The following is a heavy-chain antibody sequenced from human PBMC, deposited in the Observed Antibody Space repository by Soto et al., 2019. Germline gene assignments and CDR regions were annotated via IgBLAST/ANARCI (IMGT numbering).Heavy chain of an antibody. D-gene: IGHD4-17*01. J-gene: IGHJ4*02. CDR2: IWYDGSNK. CDR1: GFTFSSYG. V-gene: IGHV3-33*01. Sequence: PGGSLRLSCAASGFTFSSYGMHWFRQAPGKGLEWVAVIWYDGSNKYYADSVKGRFTISRDNSKNSLYLQMHSLRAEDTAVYYCARRGDDFDSWGQGTLVTVSS. CDR3: ARRGDDFDS.